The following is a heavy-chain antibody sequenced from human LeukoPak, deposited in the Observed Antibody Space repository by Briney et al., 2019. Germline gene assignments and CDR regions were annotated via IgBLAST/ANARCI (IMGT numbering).Heavy chain of an antibody. CDR2: IYPGDSDP. V-gene: IGHV5-51*01. Sequence: GESLKISCKGSGYSFTSYWIGWVRQMPGKGLEWMGIIYPGDSDPRYSPSFQGQVTISADKSISTAYLQWSSLKASDTAMYYCARPQGFRGSLAYGAFDIWAQGTMVTVSS. CDR1: GYSFTSYW. J-gene: IGHJ3*02. D-gene: IGHD2-15*01. CDR3: ARPQGFRGSLAYGAFDI.